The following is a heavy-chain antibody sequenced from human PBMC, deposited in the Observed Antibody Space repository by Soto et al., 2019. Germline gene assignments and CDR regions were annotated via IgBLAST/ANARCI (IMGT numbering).Heavy chain of an antibody. CDR1: GFTFSSYW. V-gene: IGHV3-7*01. CDR2: IKQDGSEK. Sequence: EVQLVESGGGLVQPGGSLRLSCAASGFTFSSYWMSWVRQAPGKGLEWVANIKQDGSEKYYVDSVKGRFTISRDNAKNSLYLQMNSLRAGDTAVYYCARDPGWYGSWFDPWGQGTLVTVSS. D-gene: IGHD6-19*01. J-gene: IGHJ5*02. CDR3: ARDPGWYGSWFDP.